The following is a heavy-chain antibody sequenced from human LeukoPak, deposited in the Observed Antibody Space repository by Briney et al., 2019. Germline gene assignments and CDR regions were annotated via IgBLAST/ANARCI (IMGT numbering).Heavy chain of an antibody. D-gene: IGHD6-19*01. CDR3: VRDRGDIAGWIFFDY. J-gene: IGHJ4*02. CDR2: ISGYNGHT. CDR1: GYTFTIFG. V-gene: IGHV1-18*04. Sequence: ASVKVSCKASGYTFTIFGISWVRQAPGQGLEWMGWISGYNGHTKYAQNLQGRVTMTTDTSTSTAYMELRSLRSDDTAVYYCVRDRGDIAGWIFFDYWGQGTLVTVSS.